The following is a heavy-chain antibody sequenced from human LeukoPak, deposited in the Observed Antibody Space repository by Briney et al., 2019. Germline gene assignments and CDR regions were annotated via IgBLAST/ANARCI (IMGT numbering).Heavy chain of an antibody. CDR1: GGSISSGGYY. CDR3: ARDLSSSFNWFDP. J-gene: IGHJ5*02. D-gene: IGHD6-13*01. V-gene: IGHV4-31*03. Sequence: SETLSLTCTVSGGSISSGGYYWSWIRQHPGKGLEWIGYIYYSGSTYYNPSLKSRVTISVDTSKNQFSLKLSSVTAADTAAYYCARDLSSSFNWFDPWGQGTLVTVSS. CDR2: IYYSGST.